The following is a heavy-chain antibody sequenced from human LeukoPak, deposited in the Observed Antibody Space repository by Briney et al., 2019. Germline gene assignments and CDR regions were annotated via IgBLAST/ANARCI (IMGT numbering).Heavy chain of an antibody. Sequence: SETVSLTCTDSGSSISNYYWSWIRQPPGKGLEWIGYIYYSGSANHNPSLKSRVTISVDTSKNQFSLKLSSVTAADTAVYYCARVTATTGIRYFDYWGQGTLVTISS. CDR2: IYYSGSA. CDR1: GSSISNYY. J-gene: IGHJ4*02. V-gene: IGHV4-59*01. CDR3: ARVTATTGIRYFDY. D-gene: IGHD6-13*01.